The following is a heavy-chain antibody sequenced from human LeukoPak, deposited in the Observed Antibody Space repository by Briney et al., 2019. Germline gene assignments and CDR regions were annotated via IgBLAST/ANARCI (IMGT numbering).Heavy chain of an antibody. V-gene: IGHV1-2*02. J-gene: IGHJ5*02. CDR1: GNTFSGYY. CDR2: INPHSGGT. D-gene: IGHD3-22*01. CDR3: ARGVFAGYDSSDNPFYNWFDP. Sequence: GASVKVSCKASGNTFSGYYMHWVRQAPGQGLEWMGWINPHSGGTKYAQKFQGRVTMTRDTSITTAYMELSNLRPDDTAVYYCARGVFAGYDSSDNPFYNWFDPWGQGTLVTVSS.